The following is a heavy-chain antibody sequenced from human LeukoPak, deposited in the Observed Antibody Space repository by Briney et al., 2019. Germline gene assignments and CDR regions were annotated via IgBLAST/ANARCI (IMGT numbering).Heavy chain of an antibody. CDR1: GGSFSGYY. Sequence: SETLSLTCAVYGGSFSGYYWSWIRQPPGKGLEWIGEINHSGSTNYNPSLKSRVTISVDTSKNQFSLKLSSVTAADTAVYYCARQGGRGYSYGPRAEYFQHWGQGTLVTVSS. CDR2: INHSGST. J-gene: IGHJ1*01. CDR3: ARQGGRGYSYGPRAEYFQH. D-gene: IGHD5-18*01. V-gene: IGHV4-34*01.